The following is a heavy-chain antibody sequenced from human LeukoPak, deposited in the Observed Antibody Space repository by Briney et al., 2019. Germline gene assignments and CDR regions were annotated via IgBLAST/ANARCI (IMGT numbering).Heavy chain of an antibody. J-gene: IGHJ4*02. CDR3: AKSQSEEQRGYFDY. D-gene: IGHD1/OR15-1a*01. V-gene: IGHV3-23*01. CDR2: ISDNGDST. Sequence: PGGSLRLSCAASGFTFSGSAMTWVRQAPGKGLEWVPSISDNGDSTYYADSVKGRFTISRDNSRDTLYVQMNSLRAEDAAVYYCAKSQSEEQRGYFDYWGQGTLVTVSS. CDR1: GFTFSGSA.